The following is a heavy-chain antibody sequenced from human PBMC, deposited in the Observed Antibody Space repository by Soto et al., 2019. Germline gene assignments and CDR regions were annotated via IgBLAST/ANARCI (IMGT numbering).Heavy chain of an antibody. CDR2: ISAYNGNT. CDR1: GYTYTSYG. V-gene: IGHV1-18*01. CDR3: ARRGSGRYSYYYGMDV. D-gene: IGHD6-19*01. J-gene: IGHJ6*02. Sequence: QVQLVQSGAEVKKPGASVKVSCKASGYTYTSYGISWVRQAPGQGLEWMGWISAYNGNTNYAQKLQGRVTMTTDTSTITAYMELRSLRSDDTAVYYCARRGSGRYSYYYGMDVWGQGTTVTVSS.